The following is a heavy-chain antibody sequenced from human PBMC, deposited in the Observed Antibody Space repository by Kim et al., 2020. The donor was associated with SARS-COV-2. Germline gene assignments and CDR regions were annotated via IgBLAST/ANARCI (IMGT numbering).Heavy chain of an antibody. V-gene: IGHV1-2*02. CDR3: ARDGNWKDLLGF. D-gene: IGHD1-1*01. CDR1: GYTFTGSY. J-gene: IGHJ4*02. Sequence: ASVNVSCKASGYTFTGSYIHWVRQAPGQGLEWMGWINPFSGDTSYAQQFQGSVTMTRDTSISTAYMELKRLTSDDTAVYYCARDGNWKDLLGFWGQGTLV. CDR2: INPFSGDT.